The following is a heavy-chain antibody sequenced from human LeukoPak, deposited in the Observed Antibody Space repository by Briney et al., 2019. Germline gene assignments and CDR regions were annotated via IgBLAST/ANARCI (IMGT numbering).Heavy chain of an antibody. J-gene: IGHJ3*02. V-gene: IGHV4-39*01. CDR1: GGSISSSSYY. CDR2: IFESGST. Sequence: SETLSLTCTVSGGSISSSSYYWGWIRQPPGKGLEWLGTIFESGSTYYNPSLKSRVTISVDTSKNQFSLKLTSVTAADTALYYCARQDTSGGAFDIWGQGTMVTVSS. D-gene: IGHD6-25*01. CDR3: ARQDTSGGAFDI.